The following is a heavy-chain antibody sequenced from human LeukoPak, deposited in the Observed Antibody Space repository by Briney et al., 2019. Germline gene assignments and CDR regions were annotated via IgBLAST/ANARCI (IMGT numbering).Heavy chain of an antibody. CDR2: IYYSGST. J-gene: IGHJ4*02. Sequence: SETLSLTCTVSGGSISSYYWSWIRQPPGKGLEWIGYIYYSGSTNYSPSLKSRVTISVDTSKNQFSLKLSSVTAADTAVYYCARHTYYYDSSGYYPNFDYWGQGTLVTVSS. V-gene: IGHV4-59*08. D-gene: IGHD3-22*01. CDR3: ARHTYYYDSSGYYPNFDY. CDR1: GGSISSYY.